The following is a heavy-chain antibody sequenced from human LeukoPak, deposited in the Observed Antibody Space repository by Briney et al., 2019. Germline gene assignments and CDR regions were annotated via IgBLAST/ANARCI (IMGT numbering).Heavy chain of an antibody. CDR1: GGSISGYY. CDR2: IYTSGTP. D-gene: IGHD5-12*01. J-gene: IGHJ5*02. CDR3: SGYENWFDP. Sequence: SETLSLTCTVSGGSISGYYWNWIRQPAGKGLEWIGRIYTSGTPAYHPSLNSRVTMSVDTSKNQFSLKVTSVYYCARGRGTGSGYENWFDPWGQGILVTVSS. V-gene: IGHV4-4*07.